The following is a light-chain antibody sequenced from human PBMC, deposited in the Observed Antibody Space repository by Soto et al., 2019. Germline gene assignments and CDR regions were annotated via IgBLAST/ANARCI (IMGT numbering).Light chain of an antibody. CDR2: EVY. V-gene: IGLV2-14*01. Sequence: QSALTQPASVSGSPGQSITISCTGTSSDVGGYNYVSWYQQHPGKAPKLIIYEVYNRPSGVSSRFSGSKSGHTASLTISGLQADDEAVYYCSSYTRSSLYVFGTGTKVTVL. J-gene: IGLJ1*01. CDR3: SSYTRSSLYV. CDR1: SSDVGGYNY.